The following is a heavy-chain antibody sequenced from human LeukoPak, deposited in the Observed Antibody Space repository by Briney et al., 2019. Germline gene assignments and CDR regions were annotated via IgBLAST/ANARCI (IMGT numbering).Heavy chain of an antibody. J-gene: IGHJ5*02. CDR1: GGSFSDYY. D-gene: IGHD4-4*01. Sequence: SETLSLTCAVYGGSFSDYYRSWIRQPPGKGLEWIGEINHSGSTNYNPSLKSRVTISVDTSKNQFSLRLSSVTAADTAVYYCARGRGTTVTTPNWFDPWGQGTLVTVSS. CDR3: ARGRGTTVTTPNWFDP. V-gene: IGHV4-34*01. CDR2: INHSGST.